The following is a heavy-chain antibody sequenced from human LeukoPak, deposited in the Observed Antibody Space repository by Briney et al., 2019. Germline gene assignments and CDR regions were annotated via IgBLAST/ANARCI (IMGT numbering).Heavy chain of an antibody. Sequence: ASVQVSCKTSGYSFNTYGITWVRQAPGQGLEWMGWINGHSGDTQFARKFQGRVSLTTDSSTNTAYMDLRALESDDTAVYYCLRDASGWFLGVQEFHFWGQGTLVIVSS. V-gene: IGHV1-18*01. J-gene: IGHJ4*02. CDR2: INGHSGDT. CDR3: LRDASGWFLGVQEFHF. D-gene: IGHD6-19*01. CDR1: GYSFNTYG.